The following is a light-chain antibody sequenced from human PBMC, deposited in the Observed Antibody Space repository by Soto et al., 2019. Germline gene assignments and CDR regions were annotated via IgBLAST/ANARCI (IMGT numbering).Light chain of an antibody. CDR1: QTISGW. V-gene: IGKV1-5*01. J-gene: IGKJ4*02. CDR2: DAS. CDR3: LQYNGYYRT. Sequence: DIQMTQSPSTLSASVGDIVTITCRASQTISGWLAWYQQRPGKAPNLLIFDASTLESGVPSRFSGSGSGTTFTLTISSLQSDDFATYYCLQYNGYYRTFGGGTKVDIK.